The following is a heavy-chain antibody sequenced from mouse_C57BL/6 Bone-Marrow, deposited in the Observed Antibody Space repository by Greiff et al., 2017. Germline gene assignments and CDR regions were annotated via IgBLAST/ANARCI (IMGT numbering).Heavy chain of an antibody. CDR1: GFSLTSYG. CDR3: AKKGKKLLGGAMDY. CDR2: IWRGGST. D-gene: IGHD1-1*01. V-gene: IGHV2-5*01. J-gene: IGHJ4*01. Sequence: VQLVESGPGLVQPSQSLSITCTVSGFSLTSYGVHWVRQSPGKGLEWLGVIWRGGSTDYNAAFLSRLSITKDNSKRQVFFKMNSLQADDTAIYYCAKKGKKLLGGAMDYWGQGTSVTVSS.